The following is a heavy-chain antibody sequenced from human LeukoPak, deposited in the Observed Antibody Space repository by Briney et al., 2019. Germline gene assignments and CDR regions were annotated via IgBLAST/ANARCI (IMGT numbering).Heavy chain of an antibody. V-gene: IGHV1-2*02. J-gene: IGHJ4*02. Sequence: GASVKVSCKASGYTFTGYYMHWVRQAPGQGLEWMGWINPNSGGTNYAQKLQGRVTMTTDTSTSTAYMELRSLRSDDTAVYYCARTDSSSEKFDYWGQGTLVTVSS. CDR3: ARTDSSSEKFDY. D-gene: IGHD6-13*01. CDR1: GYTFTGYY. CDR2: INPNSGGT.